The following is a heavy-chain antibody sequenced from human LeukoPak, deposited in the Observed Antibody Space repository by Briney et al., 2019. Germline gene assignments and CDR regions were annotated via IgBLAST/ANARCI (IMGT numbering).Heavy chain of an antibody. J-gene: IGHJ4*02. CDR1: GFTLSSHS. D-gene: IGHD3-22*01. Sequence: GGSLRLSCAASGFTLSSHSMNWVRQAPGKGLEWVSYIDSSSTTMYYADSVKGRFTISRDNAKSSLYLQMNSLGAEDTAVYYCARPYDTRGYFPDYWGQGTLVTVSS. CDR3: ARPYDTRGYFPDY. V-gene: IGHV3-48*01. CDR2: IDSSSTTM.